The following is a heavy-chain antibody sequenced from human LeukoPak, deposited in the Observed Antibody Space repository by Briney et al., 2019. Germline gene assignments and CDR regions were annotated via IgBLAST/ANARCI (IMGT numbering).Heavy chain of an antibody. D-gene: IGHD1-26*01. CDR2: IYYSGST. CDR1: GGSVSNYY. J-gene: IGHJ4*02. CDR3: ARGWGYFDY. Sequence: SETLSLTCTVSGGSVSNYYWSWIRQPPGKGLEWIGYIYYSGSTNYNPSLKSRLTISVDTSKNHFSLKLSSVTAADTALYYCARGWGYFDYWGQGTLVTVSS. V-gene: IGHV4-59*02.